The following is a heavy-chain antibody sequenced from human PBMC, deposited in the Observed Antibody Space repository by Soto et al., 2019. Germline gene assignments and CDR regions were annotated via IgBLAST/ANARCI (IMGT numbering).Heavy chain of an antibody. CDR3: ARGGTTMARGAHGASDY. CDR2: IYPGDSDT. D-gene: IGHD3-10*01. CDR1: GYSLTSYW. V-gene: IGHV5-51*01. Sequence: GESLKISCKGSGYSLTSYWIGWVRQMPGKGLEWMGIIYPGDSDTRYSPSFQGQVTISADKSISTAYLQWSSLKASDTAMYYCARGGTTMARGAHGASDYWGQGTLVTVSS. J-gene: IGHJ4*02.